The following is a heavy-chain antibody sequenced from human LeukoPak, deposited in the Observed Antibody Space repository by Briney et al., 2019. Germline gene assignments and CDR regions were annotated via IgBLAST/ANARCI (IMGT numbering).Heavy chain of an antibody. J-gene: IGHJ4*02. Sequence: PGGSLRLSCAASGFTVSSNYMSWVRQAPGKGPEWVSVIYSGGSTYYADSVKGRFTISRDNSKNTLYLQMNSLRAEGTAVYYCAREGALRVETTRKNGYWGQGTLVTVSS. D-gene: IGHD1-14*01. CDR1: GFTVSSNY. V-gene: IGHV3-53*01. CDR3: AREGALRVETTRKNGY. CDR2: IYSGGST.